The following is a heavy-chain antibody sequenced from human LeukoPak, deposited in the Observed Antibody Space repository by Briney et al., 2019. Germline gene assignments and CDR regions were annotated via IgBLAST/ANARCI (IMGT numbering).Heavy chain of an antibody. V-gene: IGHV3-23*01. CDR3: AKGSYYDSSGSFYFDY. CDR2: ISGSGDNT. D-gene: IGHD3-22*01. J-gene: IGHJ4*02. CDR1: GFTFSDYY. Sequence: GGSLRLSCAASGFTFSDYYMDWVRQAPGKGLEWVSGISGSGDNTYYADSVKGRFTISRDNSKNTLYVQVNSLGTEDTAAYYCAKGSYYDSSGSFYFDYWGQGTLVTVSS.